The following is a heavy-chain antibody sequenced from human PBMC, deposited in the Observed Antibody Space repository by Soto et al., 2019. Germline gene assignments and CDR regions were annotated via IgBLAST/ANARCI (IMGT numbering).Heavy chain of an antibody. D-gene: IGHD2-15*01. CDR3: AKGRYGGTYYFDS. V-gene: IGHV3-23*01. CDR2: ISHSGGST. J-gene: IGHJ4*02. Sequence: PGGSLRLSCAASGFTFSTYAMSWVRQAPGKGLEWVSAISHSGGSTYYAASVKGRFTISRDNSKNTLYLQMDSLRADDTAVYYCAKGRYGGTYYFDSWGQGTLVTVHS. CDR1: GFTFSTYA.